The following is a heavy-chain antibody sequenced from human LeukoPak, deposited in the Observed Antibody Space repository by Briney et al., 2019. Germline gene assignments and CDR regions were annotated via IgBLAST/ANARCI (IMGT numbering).Heavy chain of an antibody. D-gene: IGHD3-22*01. J-gene: IGHJ6*02. CDR2: IYSGGST. Sequence: GGSLRLSCAASGFTVSSNYMSWVRQAPGKGLEWVSVIYSGGSTYYADSVKGRFTISRDNSKNTLYLQMNSLRAEDTAVYYCARDTPTYYYDSSGYPKGMDVWGQGTTVTVS. CDR3: ARDTPTYYYDSSGYPKGMDV. CDR1: GFTVSSNY. V-gene: IGHV3-66*01.